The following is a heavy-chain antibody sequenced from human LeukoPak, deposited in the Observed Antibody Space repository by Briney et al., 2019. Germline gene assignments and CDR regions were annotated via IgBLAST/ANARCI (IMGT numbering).Heavy chain of an antibody. J-gene: IGHJ4*02. V-gene: IGHV3-23*01. D-gene: IGHD3-10*01. CDR2: ISGSGGST. CDR1: GFTFSNAW. Sequence: GGSLRLSCAASGFTFSNAWMSWVRQAPGKGLEWVSAISGSGGSTYYADSVKGRFTISRDNSKNTLYLQMNSLRAEDTAVYYCAKDRRAGSYDYWGQGTLVTVSS. CDR3: AKDRRAGSYDY.